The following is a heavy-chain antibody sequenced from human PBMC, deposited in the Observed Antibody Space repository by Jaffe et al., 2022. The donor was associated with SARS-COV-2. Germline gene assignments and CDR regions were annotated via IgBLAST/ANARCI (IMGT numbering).Heavy chain of an antibody. D-gene: IGHD1-26*01. CDR3: ARDGLVGATKGCDY. CDR2: INHSGST. Sequence: QVQLQQWGAGLLKPSETLSLTCAVYGGSFSGYYWSWIRQPPGKGLEWIGEINHSGSTNYNPSLKSRVTISVDTSKNQFSLKLSSVTAADTAVYYCARDGLVGATKGCDYWGQGTLVTVSS. J-gene: IGHJ4*02. CDR1: GGSFSGYY. V-gene: IGHV4-34*01.